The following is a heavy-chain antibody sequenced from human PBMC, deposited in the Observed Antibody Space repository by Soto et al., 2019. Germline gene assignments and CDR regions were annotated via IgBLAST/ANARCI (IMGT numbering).Heavy chain of an antibody. Sequence: QVQLMQSGAEVKKPGASVKVSCKASGDTFTDYYIHWVRQAPGQGLEWMGTVNPSGGHTTYAQHLLGRVPMTRDTSTSTPCMELTSLTSDDTAIYYCARGGHVVVVTAALDYWGQGTLVTVSS. V-gene: IGHV1-46*01. D-gene: IGHD2-21*02. CDR2: VNPSGGHT. J-gene: IGHJ4*02. CDR3: ARGGHVVVVTAALDY. CDR1: GDTFTDYY.